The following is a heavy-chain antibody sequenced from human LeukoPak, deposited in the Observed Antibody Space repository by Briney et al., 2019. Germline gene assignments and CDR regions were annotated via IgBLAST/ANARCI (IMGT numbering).Heavy chain of an antibody. CDR1: GGSISSYY. D-gene: IGHD1-1*01. CDR2: IYYSGST. J-gene: IGHJ6*03. Sequence: SETLSLTCTVSGGSISSYYWSWIRQPPGKGLEWIGYIYYSGSTNYNPSLKSRVTISVDTSKNQFSLKLSSVTAADTAVYYCTRGARGQLASYYYYYMDVWGKGTTVTVSS. CDR3: TRGARGQLASYYYYYMDV. V-gene: IGHV4-59*01.